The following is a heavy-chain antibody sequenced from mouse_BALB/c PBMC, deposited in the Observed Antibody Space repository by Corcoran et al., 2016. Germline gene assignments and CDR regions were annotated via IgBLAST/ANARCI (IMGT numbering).Heavy chain of an antibody. V-gene: IGHV1-18*01. CDR3: ARRGYGNYPYFDY. CDR1: GYTFTEYT. CDR2: INPNNGGT. Sequence: EVQLQQSGPELVKPGASVKLSCNTSGYTFTEYTMHWVKLSHGKSLVWIGGINPNNGGTSYNQKFKGKATLTVDKSSSTAYMELSSLTSEDSAVYYCARRGYGNYPYFDYWGHGITLTVS. D-gene: IGHD2-1*01. J-gene: IGHJ2*01.